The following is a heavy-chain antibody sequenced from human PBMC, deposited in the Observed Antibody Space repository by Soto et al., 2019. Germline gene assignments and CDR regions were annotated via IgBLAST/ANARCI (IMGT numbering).Heavy chain of an antibody. J-gene: IGHJ6*02. CDR2: IYYSGST. Sequence: SQTLSLTCTVSGGSISSSSYYWGWIRQPPGKGLEWIGSIYYSGSTYYNPSLKSRVTISVDTSKNQFSLKLSSVTAADTAVYYCARLGNYYRMDVWGQGSTVT. CDR1: GGSISSSSYY. CDR3: ARLGNYYRMDV. V-gene: IGHV4-39*01. D-gene: IGHD7-27*01.